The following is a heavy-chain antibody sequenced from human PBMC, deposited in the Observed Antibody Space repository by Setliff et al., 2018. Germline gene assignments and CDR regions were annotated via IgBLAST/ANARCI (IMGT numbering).Heavy chain of an antibody. CDR1: GYTFTGYG. CDR2: IGPYNGNT. CDR3: ARLVRYCTRTSCQRTPGAEY. D-gene: IGHD2-2*01. J-gene: IGHJ4*02. V-gene: IGHV1-18*01. Sequence: ASVKVSCKASGYTFTGYGISWVRQAPGKGFEWMGWIGPYNGNTYYAQKFQGRVAITTDTSTSTAYMELRSLGSDDTAVYYCARLVRYCTRTSCQRTPGAEYWGQGTLVTVAS.